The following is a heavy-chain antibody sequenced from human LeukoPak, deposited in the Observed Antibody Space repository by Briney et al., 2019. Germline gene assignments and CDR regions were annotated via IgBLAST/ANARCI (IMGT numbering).Heavy chain of an antibody. J-gene: IGHJ4*02. CDR1: GFTFKSYG. CDR3: AIYNYYDSSGYYYFDY. CDR2: TWYDGSNK. Sequence: PGTSLRLSCVASGFTFKSYGMHWVRQAPGKGLEWVAMTWYDGSNKYYADSVKGRFTIFRDNSKNTVSLQMNSLRDEDTAVYYCAIYNYYDSSGYYYFDYWGQGTLVTVSS. D-gene: IGHD3-22*01. V-gene: IGHV3-33*01.